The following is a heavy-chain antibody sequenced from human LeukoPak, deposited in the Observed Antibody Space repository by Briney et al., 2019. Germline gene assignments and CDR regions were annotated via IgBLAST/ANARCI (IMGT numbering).Heavy chain of an antibody. J-gene: IGHJ5*02. CDR1: GGSISSGGYS. Sequence: SQTLSLTCAVSGGSISSGGYSWRWIRQPPGKGLEWIGYIYHSGSTYYNPSLKSRVTISVDRSKNQFSLKLSSVTAADTAVYYCAGRLDGYNYRWFDPWGQGTLVTVSS. CDR2: IYHSGST. V-gene: IGHV4-30-2*01. D-gene: IGHD5-24*01. CDR3: AGRLDGYNYRWFDP.